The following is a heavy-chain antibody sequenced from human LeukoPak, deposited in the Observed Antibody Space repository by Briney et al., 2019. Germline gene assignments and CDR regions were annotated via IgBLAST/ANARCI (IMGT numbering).Heavy chain of an antibody. V-gene: IGHV3-23*01. CDR2: ISGSGGST. J-gene: IGHJ4*02. CDR1: GFTFSSYA. D-gene: IGHD6-19*01. Sequence: SGGSLRLSCAASGFTFSSYAMSWVRQAPGKGLEWVSSISGSGGSTYYADSVKGRFTISRDNSKNTLYLQMNSLRAEDTAVYYCAKELSSGWYKAHPFDYWGQGTLVTVSS. CDR3: AKELSSGWYKAHPFDY.